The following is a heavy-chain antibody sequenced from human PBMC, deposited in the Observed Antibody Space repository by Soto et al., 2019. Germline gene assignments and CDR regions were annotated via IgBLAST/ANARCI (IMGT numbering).Heavy chain of an antibody. CDR3: AGFGAHPQADWFDP. CDR1: GFTFSSYS. CDR2: ISSSSSTI. J-gene: IGHJ5*02. Sequence: PGGSLRLSCAASGFTFSSYSMNWVRQAPGKGLEWVSYISSSSSTIYYADSVKGRFTISRDNAKNSLYLQMNSLRAEDTAVYYCAGFGAHPQADWFDPWGQGTLVTVSS. D-gene: IGHD3-3*01. V-gene: IGHV3-48*01.